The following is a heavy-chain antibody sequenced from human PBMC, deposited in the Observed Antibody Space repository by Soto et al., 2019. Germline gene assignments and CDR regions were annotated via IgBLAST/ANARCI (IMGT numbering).Heavy chain of an antibody. J-gene: IGHJ5*02. D-gene: IGHD3-10*01. V-gene: IGHV2-5*02. CDR1: GFSFSTTGVG. CDR3: VSGSFPNWFDP. CDR2: IYWDDDK. Sequence: QITLKESGPTLVKHTQTLTLTCTFSGFSFSTTGVGVGWIRQPPGQALEWLALIYWDDDKRYRPSLRDRLSITKDTSKKEVILTMTNMDPVDTATYYCVSGSFPNWFDPWGQGTQVTVSS.